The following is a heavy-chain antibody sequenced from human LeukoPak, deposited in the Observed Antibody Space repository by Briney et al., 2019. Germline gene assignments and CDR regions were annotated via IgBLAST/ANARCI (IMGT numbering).Heavy chain of an antibody. CDR1: GYTFTSYD. CDR2: MNPNSGNT. J-gene: IGHJ4*02. Sequence: GASVTVSRKASGYTFTSYDINWVRQAPGQGLEWMGWMNPNSGNTGYAQKFQGRVTMTRNTSISTAYMELSSLRSEDTAVYYCARVDTAMALDYWGQGTLVTVSS. CDR3: ARVDTAMALDY. V-gene: IGHV1-8*01. D-gene: IGHD5-18*01.